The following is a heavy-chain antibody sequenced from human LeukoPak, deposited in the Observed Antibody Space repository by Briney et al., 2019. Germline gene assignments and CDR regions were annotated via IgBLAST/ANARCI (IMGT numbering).Heavy chain of an antibody. Sequence: GESLKFSCEGSGYSFSNYWIGWVPQMHGKGLEWMGIIYPGDYETRYSPSFQGLVTISVDKSISTAYLQWSSLKASDTAMYYCAIPPGYCGNDCSFDHWGQGTLVTVSS. CDR1: GYSFSNYW. V-gene: IGHV5-51*01. J-gene: IGHJ4*02. CDR3: AIPPGYCGNDCSFDH. CDR2: IYPGDYET. D-gene: IGHD2-21*02.